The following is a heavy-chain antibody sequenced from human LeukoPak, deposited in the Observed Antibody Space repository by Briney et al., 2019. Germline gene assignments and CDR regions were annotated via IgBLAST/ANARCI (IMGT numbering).Heavy chain of an antibody. CDR1: GGTFSSYA. CDR2: IIPIFGTA. Sequence: SVKVSCKASGGTFSSYAISWVRQAPGQGLEWMGGIIPIFGTANYAQKFQGRVTITADESTSTAYMELSSLRSEDTAVYYCARDVGGGYNYNWFDPWGQGTLVTVSS. V-gene: IGHV1-69*13. D-gene: IGHD1-26*01. J-gene: IGHJ5*02. CDR3: ARDVGGGYNYNWFDP.